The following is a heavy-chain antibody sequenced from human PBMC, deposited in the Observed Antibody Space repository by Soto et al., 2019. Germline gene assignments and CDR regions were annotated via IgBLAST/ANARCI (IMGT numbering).Heavy chain of an antibody. V-gene: IGHV3-30*18. J-gene: IGHJ5*02. Sequence: TGGSLRLSCAASGFTFSSYGMHWVRQAPGKGLEWVAVISYDGSNKYYADSVKGRFTISRDNSKNTLYLQMNSLRAEDTAVYYCAKPTHRYSGLIVPAIFLTWGQGTLVTVSS. CDR1: GFTFSSYG. D-gene: IGHD2-2*01. CDR2: ISYDGSNK. CDR3: AKPTHRYSGLIVPAIFLT.